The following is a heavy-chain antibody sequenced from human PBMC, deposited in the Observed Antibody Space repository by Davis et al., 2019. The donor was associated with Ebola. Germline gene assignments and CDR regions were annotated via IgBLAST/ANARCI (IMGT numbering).Heavy chain of an antibody. Sequence: SVKVSCKASGGTFSSYAISWVRQAPGQGLEWMGGIIPIFGTANYAQKFQGRVTITADESTSTAYMELSSLRSEDTAVYYCARGYCSGGSCYSRWFDPWGQGTLVTVSS. J-gene: IGHJ5*02. D-gene: IGHD2-15*01. CDR3: ARGYCSGGSCYSRWFDP. V-gene: IGHV1-69*13. CDR1: GGTFSSYA. CDR2: IIPIFGTA.